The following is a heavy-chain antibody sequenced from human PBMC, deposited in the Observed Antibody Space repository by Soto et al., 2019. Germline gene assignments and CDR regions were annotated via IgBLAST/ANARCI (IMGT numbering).Heavy chain of an antibody. J-gene: IGHJ5*02. Sequence: PSETLSLTCTVSGGSISSGGYYWSWIRQHPGKGLEWIGYIYYSGSTYYNPSLKSRVTISVDTSKNQFSLKLSSVTAADTAVYYCARRGGSGSYYNGDNWFDPSGQGTLVTVSS. CDR1: GGSISSGGYY. V-gene: IGHV4-31*03. CDR2: IYYSGST. D-gene: IGHD3-10*01. CDR3: ARRGGSGSYYNGDNWFDP.